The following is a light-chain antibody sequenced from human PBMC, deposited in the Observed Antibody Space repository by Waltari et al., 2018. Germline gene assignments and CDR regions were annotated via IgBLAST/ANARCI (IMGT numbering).Light chain of an antibody. J-gene: IGLJ3*02. CDR1: NSNIGSST. Sequence: QSVLTQPPSASGAPGPRVTISCSGSNSNIGSSTVNWYQQVPGTAPRLLIYSNDQRPSGVPDRFSGSKSGTSASLAISGLQSEDEADYYCATWDARLTNVLFGGGTKVTVL. CDR2: SND. V-gene: IGLV1-44*01. CDR3: ATWDARLTNVL.